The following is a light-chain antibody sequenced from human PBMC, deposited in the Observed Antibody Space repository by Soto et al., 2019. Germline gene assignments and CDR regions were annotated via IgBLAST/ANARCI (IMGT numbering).Light chain of an antibody. Sequence: DIQMTQSPSSLSASVGDRVTITCQASQGISTYLNWYQKKAGKAPKVLISGASTLQNEVPSRFSGSGSGTHFTLTISSLQSEDSATYYCQQHYSYTGTFGQGTRLEI. V-gene: IGKV1-9*01. CDR1: QGISTY. J-gene: IGKJ1*01. CDR3: QQHYSYTGT. CDR2: GAS.